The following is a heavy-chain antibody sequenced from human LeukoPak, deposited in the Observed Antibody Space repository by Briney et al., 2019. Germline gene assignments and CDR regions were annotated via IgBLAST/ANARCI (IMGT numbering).Heavy chain of an antibody. CDR3: AKEGRYYDILTGYYNGTFDI. D-gene: IGHD3-9*01. CDR2: INNDGSST. CDR1: GFTFSSYW. V-gene: IGHV3-74*01. Sequence: GGSLRLSCAASGFTFSSYWMHWVRQAPGKGLVWVSRINNDGSSTYYADSVKGRFTISRDNSKNTLYLQMNSLRAEDTAVYYCAKEGRYYDILTGYYNGTFDIWGQGTMVTVSS. J-gene: IGHJ3*02.